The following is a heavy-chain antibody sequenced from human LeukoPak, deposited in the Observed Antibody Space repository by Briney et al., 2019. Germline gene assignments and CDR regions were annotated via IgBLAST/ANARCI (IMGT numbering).Heavy chain of an antibody. J-gene: IGHJ5*02. CDR3: ARRVLRYFDWLPYNWFDP. Sequence: SETLSLTCAVYGGSFSSNNWWSWVRPPPGKGLEWIGEINHSGSTNYNPSLKSRVTISVDTSKNQFSLKLSSVTAADTAVYYCARRVLRYFDWLPYNWFDPWGQGTLVTVSS. CDR1: GGSFSSNNW. V-gene: IGHV4-4*02. CDR2: INHSGST. D-gene: IGHD3-9*01.